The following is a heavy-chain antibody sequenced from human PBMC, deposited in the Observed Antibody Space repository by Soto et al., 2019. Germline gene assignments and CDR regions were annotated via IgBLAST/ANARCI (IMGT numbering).Heavy chain of an antibody. CDR1: GYTFTSYY. Sequence: ASVKVSCKASGYTFTSYYMHWVRQAPGQGLEWMGIINPSGGSTSYAQRFQGRVTMTRDTSTSTVYMELSSLRSEDTAVYYCARDLVYGDLPYYFDYWGQGTLVTVSS. V-gene: IGHV1-46*01. J-gene: IGHJ4*02. CDR2: INPSGGST. CDR3: ARDLVYGDLPYYFDY. D-gene: IGHD4-17*01.